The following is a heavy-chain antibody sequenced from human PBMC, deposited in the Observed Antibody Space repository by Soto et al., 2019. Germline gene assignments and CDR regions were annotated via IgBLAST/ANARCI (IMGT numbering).Heavy chain of an antibody. D-gene: IGHD1-26*01. CDR1: GYTIVSYG. J-gene: IGHJ3*02. CDR2: ISPYNDYT. V-gene: IGHV1-18*01. Sequence: EASVAVCCKASGYTIVSYGSTWVRQDHDQGLEWAGWISPYNDYTEYAQKFHGRVTMTTDTSSRTVTMELSSLRSEDTAVYYCAVWCCGSYSGDDAFDIWGQGTMVTVSS. CDR3: AVWCCGSYSGDDAFDI.